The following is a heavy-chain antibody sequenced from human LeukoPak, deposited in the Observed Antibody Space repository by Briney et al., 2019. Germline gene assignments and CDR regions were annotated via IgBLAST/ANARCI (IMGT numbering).Heavy chain of an antibody. D-gene: IGHD3-10*01. V-gene: IGHV4-61*02. J-gene: IGHJ5*02. Sequence: SETLSLTCTVSGGSISSGSYYWSWIRQPAGKGLEWIGRINTSGSTNYNPSLKSRVTISVDTSKNQFSLKLTSVTAADTAVYYCVSAKFLVRGVSWFDPWGQGTLVTVSS. CDR3: VSAKFLVRGVSWFDP. CDR1: GGSISSGSYY. CDR2: INTSGST.